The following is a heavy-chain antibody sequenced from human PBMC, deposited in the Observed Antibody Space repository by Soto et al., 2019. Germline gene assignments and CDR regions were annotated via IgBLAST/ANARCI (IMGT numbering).Heavy chain of an antibody. J-gene: IGHJ5*02. CDR3: ARDRGHRSGYYPYWFDP. CDR1: GGTFSSYA. V-gene: IGHV1-69*12. CDR2: IIPIFGIA. D-gene: IGHD3-22*01. Sequence: QVQLGQSGAEVKKPGSSVKVSCKASGGTFSSYAISWVRQAPGQGLEWMGEIIPIFGIANYAQKFQGRVTITADESTSTAYIEQSTLRSEDTAVYYCARDRGHRSGYYPYWFDPWGQATLVTVSS.